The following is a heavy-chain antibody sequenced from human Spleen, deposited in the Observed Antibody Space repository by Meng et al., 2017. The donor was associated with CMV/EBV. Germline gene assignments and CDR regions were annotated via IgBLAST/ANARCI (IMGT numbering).Heavy chain of an antibody. V-gene: IGHV3-9*01. CDR2: ISWNSGSI. Sequence: GGSLRLSCAASGFTFDDYAMHWVRQAPGKGLEWVSGISWNSGSIGYADSAKGRFTISRDNAKNSLYLQMDTLRTEDTALYYCVKGGGERVTFDAMDVWGQGTTVTVSS. CDR3: VKGGGERVTFDAMDV. J-gene: IGHJ6*02. D-gene: IGHD2-21*02. CDR1: GFTFDDYA.